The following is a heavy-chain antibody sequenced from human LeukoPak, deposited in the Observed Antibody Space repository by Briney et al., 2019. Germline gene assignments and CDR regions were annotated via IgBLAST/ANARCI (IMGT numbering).Heavy chain of an antibody. J-gene: IGHJ4*02. CDR1: GYTFTGYY. CDR3: ARAGGGLDY. Sequence: ASVNVSCKASGYTFTGYYVHWGRQAPGQGLEWMGWINPNSGGRDYAQKFQGRGTMTRDTSISTAYMELSSRTSDDTAVYYCARAGGGLDYWGQGTLVTVSP. CDR2: INPNSGGR. D-gene: IGHD3-16*01. V-gene: IGHV1-2*02.